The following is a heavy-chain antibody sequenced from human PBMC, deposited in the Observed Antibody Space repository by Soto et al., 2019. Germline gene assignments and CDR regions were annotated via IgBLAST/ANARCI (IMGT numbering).Heavy chain of an antibody. CDR1: GFTFSSYG. J-gene: IGHJ6*02. V-gene: IGHV3-30*18. CDR2: ISYDGSNK. CDR3: AKDSPVSGMDV. Sequence: QVQLVESGGGVVQPGRSLRLSCAASGFTFSSYGMHWVRQAPGKGLEWVAVISYDGSNKYYADSVKGRFTISRDNSKNTLYLQMNSLRAEDTAVYYCAKDSPVSGMDVWGQGTTVTVSS.